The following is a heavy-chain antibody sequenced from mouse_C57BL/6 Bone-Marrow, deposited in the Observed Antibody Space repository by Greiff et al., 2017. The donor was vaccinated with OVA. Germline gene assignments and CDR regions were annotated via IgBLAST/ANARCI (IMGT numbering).Heavy chain of an antibody. CDR3: ARASSGTYYAMDY. V-gene: IGHV1-55*01. CDR2: IYPGSGST. CDR1: GYTFTSYW. D-gene: IGHD3-2*02. Sequence: QVQLQQPGAELVKPGASVKMSCKASGYTFTSYWITWVKQRPGQGLEWIGDIYPGSGSTNYNEKFKSKATLTVDTSSSTAYMQLSSLTSEDSAVYDCARASSGTYYAMDYWGQGTSVTVSS. J-gene: IGHJ4*01.